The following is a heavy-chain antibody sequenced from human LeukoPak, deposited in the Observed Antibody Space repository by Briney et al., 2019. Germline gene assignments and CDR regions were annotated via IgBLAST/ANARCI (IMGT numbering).Heavy chain of an antibody. CDR3: ARDWSGSYWGGFDY. CDR1: GYTFTGYY. Sequence: ASVRVSCKPSGYTFTGYYMHWVRQAPGQGLEWMGWINPNSGGTNYAQKFQGRVTMTRDTSISTAYMELSSLRSDDTAIYYCARDWSGSYWGGFDYWGQGTLVTVSS. J-gene: IGHJ4*02. CDR2: INPNSGGT. D-gene: IGHD1-26*01. V-gene: IGHV1-2*02.